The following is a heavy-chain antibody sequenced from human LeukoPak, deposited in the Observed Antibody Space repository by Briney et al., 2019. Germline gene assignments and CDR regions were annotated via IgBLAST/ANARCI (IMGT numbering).Heavy chain of an antibody. Sequence: GRSLRLSCAASGFTFDDYAMHWVRQAPGEGLEWVSGISWNSGSIGYADSVKGRFTISRDNAKNSLYLQMNSLRAEDTALYYCAKGPCIAAAVACYYYGMDVWGQGTTVTVSS. CDR2: ISWNSGSI. D-gene: IGHD6-13*01. J-gene: IGHJ6*02. CDR1: GFTFDDYA. CDR3: AKGPCIAAAVACYYYGMDV. V-gene: IGHV3-9*01.